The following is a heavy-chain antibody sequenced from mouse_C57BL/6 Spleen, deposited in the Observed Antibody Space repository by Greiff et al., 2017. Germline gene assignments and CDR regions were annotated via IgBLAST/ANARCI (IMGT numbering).Heavy chain of an antibody. V-gene: IGHV5-4*01. CDR3: ARDRGTTVVATRARDY. CDR1: GFTFSSYA. Sequence: EVQLVESGGGLVKPGGSLKLSCAASGFTFSSYAMSWVRQTPEKRLEWVATISDGGSYTYYPDNVKGRFTISRDNAKNNLYLQMSHLKSEDTAMYYCARDRGTTVVATRARDYWGQGTSVTVSS. CDR2: ISDGGSYT. J-gene: IGHJ4*01. D-gene: IGHD1-1*01.